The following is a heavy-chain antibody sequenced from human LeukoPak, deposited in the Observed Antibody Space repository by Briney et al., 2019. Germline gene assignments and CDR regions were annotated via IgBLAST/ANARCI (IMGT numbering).Heavy chain of an antibody. D-gene: IGHD2-15*01. CDR2: TSYEGNGT. Sequence: GTSLRLSCAASGFSISKSVMYWLHQAPGMGLEWVAATSYEGNGTFYAGSVKGRFTMSRDNSNNMAYLQMNSLRHEDTALYYCASEVEALLDHWGQGTLVTVSS. CDR1: GFSISKSV. V-gene: IGHV3-30*03. CDR3: ASEVEALLDH. J-gene: IGHJ4*02.